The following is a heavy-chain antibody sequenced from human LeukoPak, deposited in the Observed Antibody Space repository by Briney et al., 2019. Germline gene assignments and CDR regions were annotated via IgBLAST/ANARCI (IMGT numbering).Heavy chain of an antibody. CDR1: GFTFSSYE. D-gene: IGHD3-9*01. J-gene: IGHJ4*02. Sequence: PGGSLRLSCAASGFTFSSYEMNWVRQAPGKGLEWVSYISSSGSTIYYADSVKGRFTISRDNAKNSLYLQMNSLRAEDTAVYYCARASFPDKKFDYWGQGTLVTVSS. V-gene: IGHV3-48*03. CDR2: ISSSGSTI. CDR3: ARASFPDKKFDY.